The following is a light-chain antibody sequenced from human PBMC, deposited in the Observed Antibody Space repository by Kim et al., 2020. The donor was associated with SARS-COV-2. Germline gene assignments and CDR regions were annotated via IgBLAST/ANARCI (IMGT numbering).Light chain of an antibody. V-gene: IGKV1-5*01. Sequence: DIQMTQSPSTLSASVGDRVTITCRASQSISIWLAWYQQKPGKAPNLLIYDASNLESGVPSRFSGSGSGTEFTLTISSLQPDDFATYECQEYKSNSWTFGQGTKVDIK. CDR2: DAS. CDR1: QSISIW. CDR3: QEYKSNSWT. J-gene: IGKJ1*01.